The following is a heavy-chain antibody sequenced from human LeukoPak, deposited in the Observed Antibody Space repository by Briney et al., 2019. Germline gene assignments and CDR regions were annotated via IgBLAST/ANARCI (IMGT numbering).Heavy chain of an antibody. Sequence: GGSLRLSCAASGFTFSSYSMNWVRQAPGKGLEWVSYISSSSSTIYYADSVKGRFTISRDNAKNSLYLQMNSLRAEDTAVYCCARVDGGNSYYFDYWGQGTLVTVSS. V-gene: IGHV3-48*01. CDR2: ISSSSSTI. CDR1: GFTFSSYS. J-gene: IGHJ4*02. D-gene: IGHD4-23*01. CDR3: ARVDGGNSYYFDY.